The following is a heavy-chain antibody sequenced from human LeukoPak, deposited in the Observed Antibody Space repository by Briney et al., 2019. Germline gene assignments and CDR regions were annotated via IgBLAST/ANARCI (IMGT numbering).Heavy chain of an antibody. CDR2: IYHSGST. J-gene: IGHJ5*02. CDR3: ARPIAVAGTSWFDP. CDR1: GYSISSGYY. D-gene: IGHD6-19*01. Sequence: KPSETLSLTCAVSGYSISSGYYWGWIRQPPGKGLEWIGSIYHSGSTYYNPSLKSRVTISVDTSKNQFDLKLSTVTAADTAVYYCARPIAVAGTSWFDPWGQGTLVTVSS. V-gene: IGHV4-38-2*01.